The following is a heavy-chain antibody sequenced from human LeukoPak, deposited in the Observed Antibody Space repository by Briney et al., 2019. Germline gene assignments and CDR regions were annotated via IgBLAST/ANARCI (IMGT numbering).Heavy chain of an antibody. CDR1: GFRFSTYW. D-gene: IGHD4-17*01. CDR3: ARDGSTVTLYYFDY. Sequence: PGGSLRLSCAASGFRFSTYWLSWVRQAPGKGLEWVAVISYDGSNKYYADSVKGRFTISRDNSKNTLYLQMNSLRAEDTAVYYCARDGSTVTLYYFDYWGQGTLVTVSS. V-gene: IGHV3-30-3*01. CDR2: ISYDGSNK. J-gene: IGHJ4*02.